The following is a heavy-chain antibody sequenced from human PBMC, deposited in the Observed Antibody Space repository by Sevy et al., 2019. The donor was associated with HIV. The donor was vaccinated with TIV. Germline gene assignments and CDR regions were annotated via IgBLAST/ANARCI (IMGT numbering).Heavy chain of an antibody. D-gene: IGHD3-9*01. J-gene: IGHJ4*02. CDR3: ARALWYDILTGYYPSSAYYFDY. CDR1: GDSVSSNSAA. CDR2: TYYRSKWYN. V-gene: IGHV6-1*01. Sequence: SQTLSLTCAISGDSVSSNSAAWNWIRQSPSRGLEWLGRTYYRSKWYNDYAVSVKSRITINPDTSKNQFSLQLNSVTPEDMAVYYCARALWYDILTGYYPSSAYYFDYWGQGTLVTVSS.